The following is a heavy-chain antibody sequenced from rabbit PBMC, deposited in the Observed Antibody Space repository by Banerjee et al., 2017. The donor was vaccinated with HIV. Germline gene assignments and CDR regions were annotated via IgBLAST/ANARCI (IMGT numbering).Heavy chain of an antibody. J-gene: IGHJ4*01. Sequence: QEQLEESGGDLVKPEGSLTLTCTASGFSFNNTYYICWVRQAPGKGLEWIACIYAGSSGPTYYANWAKGRFTISKTSSTTVTLQMTSLTAADTATYFCARGVFSGAGYSYVHFNLWGPGTLVTVS. D-gene: IGHD6-1*01. V-gene: IGHV1S45*01. CDR2: IYAGSSGPT. CDR3: ARGVFSGAGYSYVHFNL. CDR1: GFSFNNTYY.